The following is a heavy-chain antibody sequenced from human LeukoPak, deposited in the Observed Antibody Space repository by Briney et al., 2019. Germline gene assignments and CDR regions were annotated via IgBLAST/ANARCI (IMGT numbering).Heavy chain of an antibody. CDR1: GYTFTGYY. CDR2: INPSGGST. V-gene: IGHV1-46*01. D-gene: IGHD4-17*01. J-gene: IGHJ2*01. CDR3: ARDPRGGTNGDKPVGYFDL. Sequence: ASVKVSCKASGYTFTGYYMHWVRQAPGQGLEWMGIINPSGGSTSYAQKFQGRVTMTRDTSTSTVYMELSSLRSEDTAVYYCARDPRGGTNGDKPVGYFDLWGRGTLVTVSS.